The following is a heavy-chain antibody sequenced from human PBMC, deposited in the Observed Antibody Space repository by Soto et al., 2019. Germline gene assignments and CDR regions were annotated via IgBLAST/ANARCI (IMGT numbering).Heavy chain of an antibody. J-gene: IGHJ6*02. D-gene: IGHD1-7*01. CDR3: AKLTGTTWYYGMDV. CDR2: ISGSGGST. Sequence: LRLSCAASGFTFSGYAMSWFLQAPGKGLEWVSAISGSGGSTYYADSVKGRFTISRDNSKNTLYLQMNSLRAEDTAVYYCAKLTGTTWYYGMDVWGQGTTVTVSS. V-gene: IGHV3-23*01. CDR1: GFTFSGYA.